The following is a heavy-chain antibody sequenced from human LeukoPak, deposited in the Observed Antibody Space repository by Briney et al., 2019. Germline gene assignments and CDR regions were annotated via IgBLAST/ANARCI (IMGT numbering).Heavy chain of an antibody. Sequence: SVKVSCKASGYTFTSYAMNWVRQAPGQGLEWMGGIIPIFGTANYAQKFQGRVTITADESTSTAYMELSSLRSEDTAVYYCARELHSSSWYSGGAFDIWGQGTMVTVSS. J-gene: IGHJ3*02. CDR1: GYTFTSYA. V-gene: IGHV1-69*13. CDR3: ARELHSSSWYSGGAFDI. CDR2: IIPIFGTA. D-gene: IGHD6-13*01.